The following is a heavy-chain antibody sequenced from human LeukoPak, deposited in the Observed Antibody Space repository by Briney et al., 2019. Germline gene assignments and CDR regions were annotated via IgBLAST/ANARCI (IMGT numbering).Heavy chain of an antibody. CDR1: GFTFSSYS. Sequence: GGSLRLSCAASGFTFSSYSMNWFRQAPGKGLEWVSSISSSSSYIYYADSVKGRFTISRDNAKNSLYLQMNSQRAEDTAVYYCARDRLVRGAIYPLEYYYYGMDVWGQGTTVTVSS. J-gene: IGHJ6*02. CDR2: ISSSSSYI. CDR3: ARDRLVRGAIYPLEYYYYGMDV. V-gene: IGHV3-21*01. D-gene: IGHD3-10*01.